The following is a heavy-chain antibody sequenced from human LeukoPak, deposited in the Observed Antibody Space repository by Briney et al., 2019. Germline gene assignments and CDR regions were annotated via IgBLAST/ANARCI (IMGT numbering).Heavy chain of an antibody. CDR3: ALTMVRGVNSWFDP. J-gene: IGHJ5*02. D-gene: IGHD3-10*01. CDR2: INHSGST. Sequence: SETLSLTCAVYGGSFSGYYWSWIRQPPGKGLEWIGEINHSGSTNYNPSLKSRVTISVDTSKNQFSLKLSSVTAADTAVYYCALTMVRGVNSWFDPWGQGTLVTVSS. CDR1: GGSFSGYY. V-gene: IGHV4-34*01.